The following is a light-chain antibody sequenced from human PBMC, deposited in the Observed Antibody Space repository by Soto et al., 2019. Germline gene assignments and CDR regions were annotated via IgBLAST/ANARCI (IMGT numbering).Light chain of an antibody. J-gene: IGKJ4*01. CDR3: QQYNNWLS. CDR2: SAS. CDR1: QSVSSN. V-gene: IGKV3-15*01. Sequence: EIVVTQSPATLSVSPGERATLSCRASQSVSSNLAWYQRRPGQAPRLLIYSASTRATGIPARFSGSGSGTEFTLTISSLQSEDFAVYYCQQYNNWLSFGGGTKVEI.